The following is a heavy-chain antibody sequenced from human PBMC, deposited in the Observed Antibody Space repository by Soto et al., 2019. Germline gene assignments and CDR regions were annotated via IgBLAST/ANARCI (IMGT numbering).Heavy chain of an antibody. CDR3: AKADSNYAGRFSYYYMDV. J-gene: IGHJ6*03. V-gene: IGHV1-18*01. Sequence: GASVKVSCKASGYTFTSYGISWVRQARGQGLEWMGWISGYNGHTHYPQKFQGKVTMTTDTSTSTAYMELRSLRSDDTAVYYCAKADSNYAGRFSYYYMDVWGNGTLITVSS. CDR1: GYTFTSYG. D-gene: IGHD4-4*01. CDR2: ISGYNGHT.